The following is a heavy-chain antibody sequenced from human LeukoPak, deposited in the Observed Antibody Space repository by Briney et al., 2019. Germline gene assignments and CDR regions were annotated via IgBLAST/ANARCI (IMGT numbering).Heavy chain of an antibody. CDR1: GYTFTNYF. CDR2: LNPHSGVT. D-gene: IGHD2/OR15-2a*01. J-gene: IGHJ5*02. CDR3: ARELIEDQNWFDP. V-gene: IGHV1-2*02. Sequence: GASVKVSCKASGYTFTNYFIHWVRQAPGQGLEWMGWLNPHSGVTKYAQKLQGRVTMTRDTSMSTAYMALSGLKSDDTAVYFCARELIEDQNWFDPWGQGTLVTVSS.